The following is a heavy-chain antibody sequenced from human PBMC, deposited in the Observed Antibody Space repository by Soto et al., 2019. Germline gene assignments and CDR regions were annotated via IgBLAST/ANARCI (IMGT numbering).Heavy chain of an antibody. CDR1: GFTFSDYW. V-gene: IGHV3-74*01. CDR3: ARGAIKYYYEDV. J-gene: IGHJ6*03. Sequence: EVQLVESGGGLVQPGGSLRLSCAASGFTFSDYWMHWVRQAPGKGLEWVSRIKRDGSTTNYADSVKGRFTISRDNAKNTLYLEMNSLRVEDTADYYCARGAIKYYYEDVWDKGTTVTVSS. CDR2: IKRDGSTT.